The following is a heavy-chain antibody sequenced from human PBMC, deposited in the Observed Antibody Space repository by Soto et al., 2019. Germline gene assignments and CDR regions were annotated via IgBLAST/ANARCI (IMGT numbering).Heavy chain of an antibody. V-gene: IGHV4-4*02. J-gene: IGHJ4*02. CDR2: IYHSGST. CDR1: SGSISSSNW. D-gene: IGHD2-15*01. CDR3: ARNLGYCSGCSCYPDTTDY. Sequence: QVQLQESGPGLVKPSGTLSLTCAVSSGSISSSNWWSWVRQPPGKGLEWIGEIYHSGSTNYNPSLKSRVTISVDKSKNQFSLKLSSVTAADTAVYYCARNLGYCSGCSCYPDTTDYWGQGTLVTVSS.